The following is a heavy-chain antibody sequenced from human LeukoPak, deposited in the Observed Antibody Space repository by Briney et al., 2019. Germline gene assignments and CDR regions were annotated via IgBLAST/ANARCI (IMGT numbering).Heavy chain of an antibody. D-gene: IGHD1-26*01. CDR2: IDKKDNFYAT. CDR3: TRDSGTYNWLDP. J-gene: IGHJ5*02. CDR1: GFTFSGSA. Sequence: GGSLTLSCAASGFTFSGSAVHWVRQSSGKGLEWVGHIDKKDNFYATTSAASVTGRFTISRDDSKNTAYLQMNSLKTEDTALYYCTRDSGTYNWLDPWGQGTLVTVSS. V-gene: IGHV3-73*01.